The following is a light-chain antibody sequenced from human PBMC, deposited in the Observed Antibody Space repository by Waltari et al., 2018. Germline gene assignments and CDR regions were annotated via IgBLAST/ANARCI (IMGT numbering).Light chain of an antibody. CDR1: QSVLYSSRNKNY. V-gene: IGKV4-1*01. CDR2: WAS. CDR3: QQYYSPPLT. Sequence: DIVMTQSPDSLAVSLGERATINCKSSQSVLYSSRNKNYLAWYQKKPGQPPKLPIYWASTLGSGVPDRFTGSGSGTDFTLTISSLQAEDVAVYYCQQYYSPPLTFGGGTNVEIK. J-gene: IGKJ4*01.